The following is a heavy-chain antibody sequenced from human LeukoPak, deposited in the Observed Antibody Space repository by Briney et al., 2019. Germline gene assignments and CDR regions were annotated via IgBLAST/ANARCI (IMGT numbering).Heavy chain of an antibody. D-gene: IGHD4-17*01. Sequence: SETLSLTCAVSGGSISSGGYSWSWIRQPPGKGLEWIGYIYHSGSTYYNPSLKSRVTISVDTSKNQFSLKLSSVTAADTAVYYCARNYGDYVSPWFDYWGQGTLVTVSS. CDR3: ARNYGDYVSPWFDY. CDR2: IYHSGST. V-gene: IGHV4-30-2*05. CDR1: GGSISSGGYS. J-gene: IGHJ4*02.